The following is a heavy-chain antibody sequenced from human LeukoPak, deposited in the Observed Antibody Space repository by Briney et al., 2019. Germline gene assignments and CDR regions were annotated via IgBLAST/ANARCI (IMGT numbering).Heavy chain of an antibody. Sequence: PGRSLRLSCAASGFTFSSYGMHWVRQAPGKGLEWVAVISYDGSNKYYADSVKGRFTISRDNSKNTLYLQMNSLRAEDTAVYYCARRPCSSTSCRIDYWGQGTLVTVSS. CDR2: ISYDGSNK. V-gene: IGHV3-30*03. CDR1: GFTFSSYG. J-gene: IGHJ4*02. D-gene: IGHD2-2*01. CDR3: ARRPCSSTSCRIDY.